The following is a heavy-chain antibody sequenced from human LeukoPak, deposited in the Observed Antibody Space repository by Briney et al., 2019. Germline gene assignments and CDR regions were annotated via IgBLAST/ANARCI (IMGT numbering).Heavy chain of an antibody. D-gene: IGHD1-7*01. CDR1: GGSISSYY. CDR2: IYSSGST. Sequence: SETLSLTCSVSGGSISSYYWNWIRQPPGKGLEWIGYIYSSGSTNYNPSLKSRVTISVDTSKNQFSLKLSSVTAADTAVYYCARATGTKVPPGYWGQGTLVTVSS. CDR3: ARATGTKVPPGY. V-gene: IGHV4-59*12. J-gene: IGHJ4*02.